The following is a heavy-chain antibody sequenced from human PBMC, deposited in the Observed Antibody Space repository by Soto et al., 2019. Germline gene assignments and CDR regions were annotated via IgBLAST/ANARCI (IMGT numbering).Heavy chain of an antibody. J-gene: IGHJ4*02. Sequence: PSETLSLTWTVSAGSINTYYWSCIRQPPGKGLEWIGYIDYSGNSNTSPSLKSRVTISIDTSKKQVSLKLNSVTAADTAVYYCARNWFSVAGRFYFDYWGQGIPVTVSS. CDR1: AGSINTYY. D-gene: IGHD2-21*01. CDR3: ARNWFSVAGRFYFDY. V-gene: IGHV4-59*01. CDR2: IDYSGNS.